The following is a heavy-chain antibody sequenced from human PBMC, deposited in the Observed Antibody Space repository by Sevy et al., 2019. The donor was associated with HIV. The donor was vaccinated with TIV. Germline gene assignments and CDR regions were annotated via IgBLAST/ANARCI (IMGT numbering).Heavy chain of an antibody. CDR3: ARRGYCGGDRMDDY. D-gene: IGHD2-21*02. V-gene: IGHV4-39*01. CDR1: GGSISSSSYY. Sequence: SETLSLTCTVSGGSISSSSYYWGWIRPPPGKGLEWIGSIYYSGSTYYNPSLKSRVTISVDTSKNQFSLKLSSVTAADTAVYYCARRGYCGGDRMDDYWGQGTLVTVSS. J-gene: IGHJ4*02. CDR2: IYYSGST.